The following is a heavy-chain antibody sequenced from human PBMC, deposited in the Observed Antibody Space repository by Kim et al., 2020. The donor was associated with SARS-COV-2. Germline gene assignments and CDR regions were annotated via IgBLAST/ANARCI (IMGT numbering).Heavy chain of an antibody. J-gene: IGHJ5*02. CDR1: GESFSGYC. Sequence: SETLSLTCAVYGESFSGYCWNWIRQPPGKGLEWIGEINQSGSTNYNPSLKSRVTISVDTSKNQFSLKLSSVTAADTAVYYCASRYGYSSVDAWGQGTLVTVSS. CDR2: INQSGST. D-gene: IGHD3-22*01. V-gene: IGHV4-34*01. CDR3: ASRYGYSSVDA.